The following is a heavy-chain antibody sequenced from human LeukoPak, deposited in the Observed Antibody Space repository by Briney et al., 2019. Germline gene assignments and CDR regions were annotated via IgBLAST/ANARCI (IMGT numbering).Heavy chain of an antibody. CDR1: NYSISTDYF. V-gene: IGHV4-34*01. Sequence: SETLSLTCTVSNYSISTDYFWSWIRQPPGQGLEWIGEINHSGSTNYNPSLKTRVTISVDTSKNQFSLKLSSVTAADTAVYYCARRLLGYCSGGSCYSGYFQHWGQGTLVTVSS. J-gene: IGHJ1*01. CDR2: INHSGST. CDR3: ARRLLGYCSGGSCYSGYFQH. D-gene: IGHD2-15*01.